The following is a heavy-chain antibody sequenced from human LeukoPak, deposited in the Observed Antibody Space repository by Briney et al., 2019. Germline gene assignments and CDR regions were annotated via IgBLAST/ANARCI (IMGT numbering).Heavy chain of an antibody. J-gene: IGHJ4*02. CDR2: ISWNSGSI. D-gene: IGHD3-10*02. Sequence: SLRLSCAASGFTFDDYAMHWVRQAPGKGLEWVSGISWNSGSIGYADSVKGRFTISRDNAKNSLYLQMNSLRAEDTALYYCAKDIRTRPMYYFDYWGQGTLVTVSS. CDR3: AKDIRTRPMYYFDY. CDR1: GFTFDDYA. V-gene: IGHV3-9*01.